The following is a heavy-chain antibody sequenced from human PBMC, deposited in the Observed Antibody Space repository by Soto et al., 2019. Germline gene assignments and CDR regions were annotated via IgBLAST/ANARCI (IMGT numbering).Heavy chain of an antibody. D-gene: IGHD6-6*01. V-gene: IGHV4-61*01. Sequence: SETLSLTCTVSGGSVSSGSYYWSWIRQPPGKGLEWIGYIYYSGSTNYNPSLKSRVTISVDTSKNQFSLKLSSVTAADTAVYYCARDRGKYSRHYNWFDPWGQGTLVTVAS. CDR3: ARDRGKYSRHYNWFDP. CDR2: IYYSGST. CDR1: GGSVSSGSYY. J-gene: IGHJ5*02.